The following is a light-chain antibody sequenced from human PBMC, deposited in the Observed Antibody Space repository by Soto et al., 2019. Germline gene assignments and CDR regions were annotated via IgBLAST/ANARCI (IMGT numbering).Light chain of an antibody. CDR1: QSVSSNY. CDR2: GAS. V-gene: IGKV3-20*01. J-gene: IGKJ2*01. CDR3: HQYGISSPYI. Sequence: EIVLTQSPYTLSLSPGERATLSCRARQSVSSNYLAWYQQKPGQAPRLLFYGASNRATGIPDRFSGSGSGTDFILTITSMEPEDFAVYACHCHQYGISSPYIFGQGTKLEIK.